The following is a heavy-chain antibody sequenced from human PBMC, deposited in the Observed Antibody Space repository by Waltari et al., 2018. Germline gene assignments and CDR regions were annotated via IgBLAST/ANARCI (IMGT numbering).Heavy chain of an antibody. Sequence: QLQLQESGPGLVTPSETLSLTCPVSGVSMSSGGYYWGWIGQRPGKGLEWIGSIFYSGSNTYYTQSCTSRVTISVDTSKNHFSLKLTSVTAADTAVYYCASPVFDSNQRYYYVMDVWGQGTTVTVSS. CDR1: GVSMSSGGYY. V-gene: IGHV4-39*01. CDR2: IFYSGSNT. D-gene: IGHD3-22*01. J-gene: IGHJ6*02. CDR3: ASPVFDSNQRYYYVMDV.